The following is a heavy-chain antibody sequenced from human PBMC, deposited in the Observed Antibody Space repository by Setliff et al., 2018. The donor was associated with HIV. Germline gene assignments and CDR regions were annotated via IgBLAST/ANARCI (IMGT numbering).Heavy chain of an antibody. CDR1: GGTFSSYT. Sequence: ASVKVSCKASGGTFSSYTINWVRQAPGQGLEWMGGSIPILGIGNDEQAQKFKGRVTFTADKSTSTVYMELSSLRSEDTAVYYCARCGAGEWHLYMDVWGKGTAVTVSS. V-gene: IGHV1-69*10. CDR3: ARCGAGEWHLYMDV. CDR2: SIPILGIG. D-gene: IGHD3-16*01. J-gene: IGHJ6*03.